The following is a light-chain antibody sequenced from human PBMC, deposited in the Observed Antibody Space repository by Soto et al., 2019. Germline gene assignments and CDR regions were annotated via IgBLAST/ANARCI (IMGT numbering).Light chain of an antibody. CDR1: QDIRTD. Sequence: DTQMTQSPSSLSASVGDRVTITCRASQDIRTDLAWYQQKPGKAPKRLIYLASNLQSGVPSRFSGSGSGTEFTLTISSLQPADFGTYFCLQHKSYPFTFGPGTKVEIK. V-gene: IGKV1-17*01. CDR2: LAS. CDR3: LQHKSYPFT. J-gene: IGKJ3*01.